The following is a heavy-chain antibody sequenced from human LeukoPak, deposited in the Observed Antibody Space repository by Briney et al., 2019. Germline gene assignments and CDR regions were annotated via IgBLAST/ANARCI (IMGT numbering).Heavy chain of an antibody. J-gene: IGHJ4*02. D-gene: IGHD3-10*01. V-gene: IGHV3-23*01. Sequence: GGSLRLSCAASGFTFSGYAMSWVRQAPGKGLEWVSTISGSGVSTYYADSVKGRFTSSRDNSKNTLYLQMNNLRAEDTAVYYCAKDSRSYYGSGSFSSQFDYWGQGNLVTVPS. CDR3: AKDSRSYYGSGSFSSQFDY. CDR2: ISGSGVST. CDR1: GFTFSGYA.